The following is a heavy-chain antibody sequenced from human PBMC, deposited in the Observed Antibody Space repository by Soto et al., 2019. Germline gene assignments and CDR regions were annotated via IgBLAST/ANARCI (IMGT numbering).Heavy chain of an antibody. V-gene: IGHV3-21*01. CDR2: ISSSSSYI. Sequence: GGSLRLSCAASGFTFSSYSMNWVRQAPGKGLEWVSSISSSSSYIYYADSVKGRFTISRDNAKNSLYLQMNSLRAEDTAVYYCARGDEVEMARFDYWGQGTLVTVSS. J-gene: IGHJ4*02. CDR3: ARGDEVEMARFDY. CDR1: GFTFSSYS. D-gene: IGHD2-2*01.